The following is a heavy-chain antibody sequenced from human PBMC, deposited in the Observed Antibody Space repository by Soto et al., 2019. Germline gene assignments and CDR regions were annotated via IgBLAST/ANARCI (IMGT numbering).Heavy chain of an antibody. CDR2: ISYDGSNK. Sequence: PGGALRLSCAAWGFTFSSYAMHWVRQAPGKGLEWVAVISYDGSNKYYADSVKGRFTISRDNSKNTLYLQMNSLRAEDTAVYYCARDAYDFWSGYYRPGYGMDVWGQGTTVTVSP. CDR3: ARDAYDFWSGYYRPGYGMDV. D-gene: IGHD3-3*01. V-gene: IGHV3-30-3*01. J-gene: IGHJ6*01. CDR1: GFTFSSYA.